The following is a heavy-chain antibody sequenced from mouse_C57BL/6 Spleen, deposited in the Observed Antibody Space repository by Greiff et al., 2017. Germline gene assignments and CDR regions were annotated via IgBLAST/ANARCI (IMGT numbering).Heavy chain of an antibody. CDR2: INPGSGGT. CDR3: AREGGLRD. D-gene: IGHD2-4*01. V-gene: IGHV1-54*01. J-gene: IGHJ3*01. Sequence: VQLQQSGAELVRPGTSVKVSCKASGYAFTNYLIEWVKQRPGQGLEWIGVINPGSGGTNYNEKFKGKATLTADKSSSTAYMQLSSLTSEDSAVYFCAREGGLRDWGQGTLVTVSA. CDR1: GYAFTNYL.